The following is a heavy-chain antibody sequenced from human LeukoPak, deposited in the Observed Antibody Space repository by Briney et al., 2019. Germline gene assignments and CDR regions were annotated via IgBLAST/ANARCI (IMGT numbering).Heavy chain of an antibody. CDR2: IYVDGRTT. Sequence: GGSLRLSCVASGFTFSNYWMHWVRQPPGKGLVWVSRIYVDGRTTNYADSVKGRFTISRDSAKNSLYLQMNSLRAEDTAVYYCARGVPYDSWSGPHYSDYWGQGTLVTVSS. V-gene: IGHV3-74*01. CDR1: GFTFSNYW. J-gene: IGHJ4*02. CDR3: ARGVPYDSWSGPHYSDY. D-gene: IGHD3-3*01.